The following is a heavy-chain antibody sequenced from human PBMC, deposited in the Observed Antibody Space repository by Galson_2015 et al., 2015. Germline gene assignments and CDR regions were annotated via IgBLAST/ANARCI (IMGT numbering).Heavy chain of an antibody. D-gene: IGHD2-2*01. V-gene: IGHV1-69*13. Sequence: SVKVSCKASGGTFSSYAISWVRQAPGQGLEWMGGIIPIFGTANYAQKFQGRVTITADESTSTAYMELSSLRSEDTAVYYCAREGDCSSTSCYHRGAFEIWGQGTMVTVSS. CDR3: AREGDCSSTSCYHRGAFEI. CDR1: GGTFSSYA. CDR2: IIPIFGTA. J-gene: IGHJ3*02.